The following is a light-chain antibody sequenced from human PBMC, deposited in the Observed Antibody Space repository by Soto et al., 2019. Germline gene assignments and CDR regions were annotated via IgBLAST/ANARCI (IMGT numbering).Light chain of an antibody. CDR1: QSVNSN. Sequence: ETVMTQSPATLSVSPGERATLSCWASQSVNSNLAWYQQKLGQAPRVLIYGASTRATGIPARFSGSGSETEFILTISSLQSEDSATYYCQHYGYPQWTFGQGTKVEI. J-gene: IGKJ1*01. CDR2: GAS. CDR3: QHYGYPQWT. V-gene: IGKV3-15*01.